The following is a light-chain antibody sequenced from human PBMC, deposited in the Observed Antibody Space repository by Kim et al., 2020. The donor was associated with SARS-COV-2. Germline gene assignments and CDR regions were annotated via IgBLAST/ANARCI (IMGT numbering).Light chain of an antibody. CDR1: SNNVGNQG. CDR3: SAWDSSLSAWV. J-gene: IGLJ3*02. Sequence: QTATLTCTGNSNNVGNQGAAWLQQHQGHPPKLLSYRNNNRPSGISERFSASRSGNTASLTITGLQPEDEADYYCSAWDSSLSAWVFGGGTQLTVL. V-gene: IGLV10-54*01. CDR2: RNN.